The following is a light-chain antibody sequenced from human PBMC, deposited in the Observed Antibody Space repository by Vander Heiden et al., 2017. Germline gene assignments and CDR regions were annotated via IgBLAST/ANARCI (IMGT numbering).Light chain of an antibody. CDR3: QAWDSSSVV. J-gene: IGLJ2*01. CDR1: KLGDKY. V-gene: IGLV3-1*01. Sequence: SYELTQPPSVSVSPGQTASITCSGDKLGDKYACWYQQKPGQSPVLVIYQDSKRPSASPERFYGSNSGTTANLTISGTQAVDEAYYYCQAWDSSSVVFGGGTKMTVL. CDR2: QDS.